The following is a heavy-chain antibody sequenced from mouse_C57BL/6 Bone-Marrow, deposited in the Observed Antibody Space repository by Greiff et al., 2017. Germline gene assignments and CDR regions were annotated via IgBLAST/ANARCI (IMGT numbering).Heavy chain of an antibody. CDR2: IDPSDSYT. J-gene: IGHJ1*03. D-gene: IGHD1-1*01. CDR1: GYTFTSYW. V-gene: IGHV1-59*01. CDR3: ARPHYYGSSYWYFDV. Sequence: VQLQQPGAELVRPGTSVKLSCKASGYTFTSYWMHWVKQRPGQGLEWIGVIDPSDSYTNYNQKFKGKATLTVDTSSSTAYMHLSSLTSEDSAVYYCARPHYYGSSYWYFDVWGTGTTVTVSS.